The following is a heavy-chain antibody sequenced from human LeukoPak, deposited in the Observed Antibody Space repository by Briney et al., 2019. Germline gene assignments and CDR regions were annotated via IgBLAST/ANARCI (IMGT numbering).Heavy chain of an antibody. Sequence: TRGSLRLSCAAPGFTFSSYAMSWVRQAPGKGLEWVSAISGSGGSTYYADSVKGRFTISRDNSKNTLYLQMNSLRAEDTAVYYCAKAIAVAGTYAFDIWGQGTMVTVSS. J-gene: IGHJ3*02. CDR3: AKAIAVAGTYAFDI. CDR2: ISGSGGST. V-gene: IGHV3-23*01. D-gene: IGHD6-19*01. CDR1: GFTFSSYA.